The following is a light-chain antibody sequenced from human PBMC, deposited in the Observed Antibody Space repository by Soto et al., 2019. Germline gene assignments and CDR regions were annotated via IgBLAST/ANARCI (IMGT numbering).Light chain of an antibody. V-gene: IGKV3-20*01. CDR1: QSVSSSY. CDR3: QQYGSSPPYT. CDR2: GAS. J-gene: IGKJ2*01. Sequence: EIVLTQSPGILSLSPGERATLSCRASQSVSSSYLAWYQQKPGQAPRLLIYGASNRATGIPDRFSASGSKTNFTLTISRLEPEDSAVYYCQQYGSSPPYTFGPGTKLEIK.